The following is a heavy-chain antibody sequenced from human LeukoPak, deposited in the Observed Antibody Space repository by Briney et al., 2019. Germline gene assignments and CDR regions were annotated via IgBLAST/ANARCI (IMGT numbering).Heavy chain of an antibody. CDR2: INSDGSST. J-gene: IGHJ4*02. V-gene: IGHV3-74*01. D-gene: IGHD3-22*01. CDR3: ARDSSPSYYDSSSLLDY. Sequence: GGSLRLSCAASGFTFSSYWMHWVRHAPGKGLVWVSRINSDGSSTSYADSVKGRFTISRDNAKNTLYLQMNSLRAEDTAVYYCARDSSPSYYDSSSLLDYWGQGTLVTVSS. CDR1: GFTFSSYW.